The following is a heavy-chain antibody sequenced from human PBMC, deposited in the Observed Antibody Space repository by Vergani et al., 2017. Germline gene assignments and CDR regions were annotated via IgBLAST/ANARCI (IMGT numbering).Heavy chain of an antibody. CDR3: ARGANWNYFGSGYYMDV. V-gene: IGHV3-21*01. Sequence: EVQLVESGGGLVKPGGSLRLSCAASAFTFSSYSMNWVRQAPGKGLEWVSSITSSGSYGYYADSVKGRFTISRDNAKNSLYLQMNSLRAEDPAVYYCARGANWNYFGSGYYMDVWGKGTTVTVSS. CDR1: AFTFSSYS. D-gene: IGHD1-7*01. J-gene: IGHJ6*03. CDR2: ITSSGSYG.